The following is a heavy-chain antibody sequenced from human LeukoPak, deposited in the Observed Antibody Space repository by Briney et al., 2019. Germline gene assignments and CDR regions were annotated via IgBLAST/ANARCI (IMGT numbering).Heavy chain of an antibody. D-gene: IGHD3-10*01. CDR1: GLIVSSNN. CDR3: VRGVY. V-gene: IGHV3-7*01. Sequence: GGSLRLSCEASGLIVSSNNMNWVRQAPGKGLEWVANIKQDGSEKYYVDSVKGRFTISRDNAKNSLYLQMNSLRAEDTAVYYCVRGVYWGQGTLVTVSS. CDR2: IKQDGSEK. J-gene: IGHJ4*02.